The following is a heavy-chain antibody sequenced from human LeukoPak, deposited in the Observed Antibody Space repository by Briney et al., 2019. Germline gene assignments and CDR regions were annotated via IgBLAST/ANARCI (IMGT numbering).Heavy chain of an antibody. J-gene: IGHJ4*02. V-gene: IGHV3-23*01. Sequence: GGSLRLSCAASGFTFSNYAMSWVRQAPGKGLEWVSGISGSGGSTYYADSVKGRFTISRDNSKNTLYLQMNSLRAEDTAVYYCAKFVGGYYGSGRRGYFDYWGQGTLVTVSS. CDR2: ISGSGGST. CDR3: AKFVGGYYGSGRRGYFDY. D-gene: IGHD3-10*01. CDR1: GFTFSNYA.